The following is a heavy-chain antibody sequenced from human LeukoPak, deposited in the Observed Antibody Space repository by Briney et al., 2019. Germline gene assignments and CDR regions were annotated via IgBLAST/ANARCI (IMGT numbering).Heavy chain of an antibody. Sequence: GGSLTLSCAVSGFTLSTYWMSWVRQTPRKGLEWVACIKEDGSEKYYVNSVKGRFTISRDNVKNSIYLQMNSLRGEDTAVYYCVRDGRWPLVGDYWGQGTLVTVSS. CDR3: VRDGRWPLVGDY. CDR1: GFTLSTYW. CDR2: IKEDGSEK. D-gene: IGHD4-23*01. V-gene: IGHV3-7*01. J-gene: IGHJ4*02.